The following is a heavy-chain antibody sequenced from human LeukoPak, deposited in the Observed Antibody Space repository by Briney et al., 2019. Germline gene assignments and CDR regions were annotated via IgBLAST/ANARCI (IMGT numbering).Heavy chain of an antibody. Sequence: GASVKVSCKASGYTFSTYPINWVRLAPGQGLEWMGWINTNTGNPTYAQGFTGRFVFSLDTSVSTAYLQISSLKAEDTAVYYCARAGITMIVVDFDYWGQGTLVTVSS. J-gene: IGHJ4*02. V-gene: IGHV7-4-1*02. CDR2: INTNTGNP. D-gene: IGHD3-22*01. CDR3: ARAGITMIVVDFDY. CDR1: GYTFSTYP.